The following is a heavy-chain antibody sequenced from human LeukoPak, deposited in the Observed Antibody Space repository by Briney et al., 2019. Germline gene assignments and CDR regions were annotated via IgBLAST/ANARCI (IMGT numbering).Heavy chain of an antibody. CDR3: ARDRVAVRGDSGYDPVFDI. Sequence: GGSLRLSCAASGFTFSSYAMIWIRQAPGKGLEWISYISGNSVFTNYADSVQGRFTISRDNAKNSLYLQMNSLSAEDTAVYYCARDRVAVRGDSGYDPVFDIWGQGTVVTVSS. CDR1: GFTFSSYA. V-gene: IGHV3-11*05. J-gene: IGHJ3*02. D-gene: IGHD5-12*01. CDR2: ISGNSVFT.